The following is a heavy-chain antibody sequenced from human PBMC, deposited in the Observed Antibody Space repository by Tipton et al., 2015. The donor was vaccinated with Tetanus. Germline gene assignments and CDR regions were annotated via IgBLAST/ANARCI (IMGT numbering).Heavy chain of an antibody. CDR3: ARPSTTVTPRAFDV. CDR1: GGSINSSYY. CDR2: ISYSSTSI. D-gene: IGHD4-17*01. V-gene: IGHV3-48*02. J-gene: IGHJ3*01. Sequence: LSLTCTVSGGSINSSYYWGWIRQPPGKGLEWISYISYSSTSIYYADSVKGRFAVSRDNGKNSLLLQMKALRDDDTAVYYCARPSTTVTPRAFDVWGQGTMVTVSS.